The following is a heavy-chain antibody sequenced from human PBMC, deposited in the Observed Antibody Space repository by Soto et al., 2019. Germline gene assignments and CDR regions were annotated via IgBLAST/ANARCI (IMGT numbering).Heavy chain of an antibody. CDR1: GGSISSGDYY. J-gene: IGHJ3*01. Sequence: QVQLQESGPGLVKPSQTLSLTCTVSGGSISSGDYYWSWIRQPPGKGLEWIGYIYYSGSTYYNPSLKSRVTISVDTSKNQFSLQLSSVTAADTAXXXXXXXXXXXXXXXXXXXXGQGTMVTVSS. CDR2: IYYSGST. CDR3: XXXXXXXXXXXXXXX. V-gene: IGHV4-30-4*01.